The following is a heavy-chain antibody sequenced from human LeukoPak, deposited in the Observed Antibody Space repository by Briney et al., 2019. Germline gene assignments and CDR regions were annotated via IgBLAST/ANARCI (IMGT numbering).Heavy chain of an antibody. J-gene: IGHJ3*02. Sequence: SQTLSLTCAISGDTVSSNSAAWNWIRQSPSRGLEWLGRTYYRSKWYYDYAMSVKSRITLNADASKNQFSLQLDSVTPDDTAVYYCARKYSSTWYDALDIWGQGTMVTVSS. V-gene: IGHV6-1*01. D-gene: IGHD6-13*01. CDR1: GDTVSSNSAA. CDR2: TYYRSKWYY. CDR3: ARKYSSTWYDALDI.